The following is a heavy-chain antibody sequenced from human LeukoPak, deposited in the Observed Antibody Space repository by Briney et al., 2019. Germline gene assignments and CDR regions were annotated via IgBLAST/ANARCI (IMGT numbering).Heavy chain of an antibody. Sequence: SETLSLTCTVSGYSISSGYYWGWIRQPPGKGLEWIGSIYHSGSTSYNPSLKSRVTISVDTSKNQFSLKLNSVTAADTAVYFCARDVYHYDSSGYYWGQGTLVTVSS. CDR2: IYHSGST. CDR3: ARDVYHYDSSGYY. J-gene: IGHJ4*02. CDR1: GYSISSGYY. V-gene: IGHV4-38-2*02. D-gene: IGHD3-22*01.